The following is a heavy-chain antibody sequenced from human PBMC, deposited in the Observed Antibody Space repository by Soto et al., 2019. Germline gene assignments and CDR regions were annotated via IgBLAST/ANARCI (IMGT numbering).Heavy chain of an antibody. CDR1: GFTFSSYG. D-gene: IGHD6-19*01. J-gene: IGHJ4*02. V-gene: IGHV3-30*18. Sequence: PGGSLRLSCAASGFTFSSYGMHWVRQAPGKGLEWVAVISYDGSNKYYADSVKGRFTISRDNSKNTLYLQMNSLRAEDTAVYYCAKDLGYSSGWYPLEYGYWGQGTLVTVSS. CDR3: AKDLGYSSGWYPLEYGY. CDR2: ISYDGSNK.